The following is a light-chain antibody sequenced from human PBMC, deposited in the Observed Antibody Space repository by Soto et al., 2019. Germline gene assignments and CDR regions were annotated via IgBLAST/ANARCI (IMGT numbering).Light chain of an antibody. Sequence: DIQMTQSPSTLSGSVGDRVTITCRASQTISSWLAWYQQKPGKAPKLLIYKASTLKSGVPSRFSGSGSGTEFTLTLSSLQPEDFATYYCQQTDSIPYTFGQGTKLAIK. J-gene: IGKJ2*01. CDR1: QTISSW. CDR2: KAS. V-gene: IGKV1-5*03. CDR3: QQTDSIPYT.